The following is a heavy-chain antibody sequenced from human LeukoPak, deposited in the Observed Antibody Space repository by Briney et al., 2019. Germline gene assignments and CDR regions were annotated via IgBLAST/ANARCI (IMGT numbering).Heavy chain of an antibody. CDR3: AASPPGGPIDY. D-gene: IGHD3-16*01. CDR2: ISRDSRTI. V-gene: IGHV3-21*01. CDR1: RFTFYSYS. Sequence: GGSLRLSCAASRFTFYSYSVNWVRQAPGKGLEWVSIISRDSRTIIYADSVKGRFTISRDNAKNSLYLQMNSLRAEDTAVCFCAASPPGGPIDYWGQGALVSVSS. J-gene: IGHJ4*02.